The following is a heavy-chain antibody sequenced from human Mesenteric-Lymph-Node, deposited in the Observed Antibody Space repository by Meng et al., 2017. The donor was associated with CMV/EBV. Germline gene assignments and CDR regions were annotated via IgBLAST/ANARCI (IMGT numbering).Heavy chain of an antibody. V-gene: IGHV4-39*01. Sequence: QLQLQESGPGLVKPSETLSLTCTVSGGSISSSSYYWGWIRQPPGKGLEWIGSINYSGSTYYNPSLKSRVTISVDTSKNQFSLKLSSVTAADTAVYYCARPHYYGSGSSPWFDPWGQGTLVTVSS. CDR1: GGSISSSSYY. CDR3: ARPHYYGSGSSPWFDP. J-gene: IGHJ5*02. CDR2: INYSGST. D-gene: IGHD3-10*01.